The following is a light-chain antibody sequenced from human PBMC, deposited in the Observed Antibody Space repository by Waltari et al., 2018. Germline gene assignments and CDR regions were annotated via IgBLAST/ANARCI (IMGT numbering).Light chain of an antibody. J-gene: IGLJ2*01. V-gene: IGLV2-14*03. CDR2: DVN. Sequence: QSALTQPASVSGSPGQSITIPCTGTSSDVGGYNYVSWYQQHPDKAPKLMIYDVNNRASGGSNRFSGSKSGNTASLTISGLQAEDEADYYCSSYTSSSTLFGGGTKLTVL. CDR3: SSYTSSSTL. CDR1: SSDVGGYNY.